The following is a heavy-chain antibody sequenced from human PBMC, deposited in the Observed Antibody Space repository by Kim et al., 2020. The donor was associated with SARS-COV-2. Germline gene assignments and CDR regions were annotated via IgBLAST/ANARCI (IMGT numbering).Heavy chain of an antibody. V-gene: IGHV1-69*04. CDR1: GGTFSSYA. CDR2: IIPILGIA. CDR3: ARGAAAGYNWFDP. Sequence: LVKVSCKASGGTFSSYAISWVRQAPGQGLEWMGRIIPILGIANYAQKFQGRVTITADKSTSTAYMELSSLRSEDTAVYYCARGAAAGYNWFDPWGQGTL. D-gene: IGHD6-13*01. J-gene: IGHJ5*02.